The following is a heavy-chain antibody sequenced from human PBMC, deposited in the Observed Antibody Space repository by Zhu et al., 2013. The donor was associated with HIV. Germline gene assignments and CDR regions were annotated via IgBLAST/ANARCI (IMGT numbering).Heavy chain of an antibody. Sequence: QVQLVQSGAEVKKPGASVKVSCKASGYTFTRYGVSWVRQAPGQGLEWMGWVSVYNGNTNHAQKFQGRVTMTTDTSTSTAYMELRSLRSDDTAVYYCATSYIVVVPAAIPSSHFDYWGQGTLLTVSS. V-gene: IGHV1-18*01. CDR1: GYTFTRYG. D-gene: IGHD2-2*02. CDR2: VSVYNGNT. J-gene: IGHJ4*02. CDR3: ATSYIVVVPAAIPSSHFDY.